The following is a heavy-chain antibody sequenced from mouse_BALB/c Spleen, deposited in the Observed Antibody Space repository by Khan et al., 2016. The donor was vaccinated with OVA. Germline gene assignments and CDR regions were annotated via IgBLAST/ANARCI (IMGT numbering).Heavy chain of an antibody. J-gene: IGHJ4*01. CDR1: GYTFTKFG. CDR3: TGTHYCSGTMAY. V-gene: IGHV9-3-1*01. D-gene: IGHD1-1*01. Sequence: QIQLVQSGPELKKPGETVKISCKASGYTFTKFGMNWVKQAPGKGLEWMGWINTYTGEATYADDFKGRFAFSMETSASTAYLQINNLKDEDTATYVYTGTHYCSGTMAYWGQGTSVTVSS. CDR2: INTYTGEA.